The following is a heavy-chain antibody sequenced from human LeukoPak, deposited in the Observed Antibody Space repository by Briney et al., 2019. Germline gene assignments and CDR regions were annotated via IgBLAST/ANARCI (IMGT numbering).Heavy chain of an antibody. J-gene: IGHJ4*02. CDR1: GFTFSSYA. D-gene: IGHD4-17*01. CDR3: ARALRRLN. Sequence: PGGSLRLSCSASGFTFSSYAMSWVRQAPGKGLEWVSVIYSGGSTYYADCVKGRFTISRDNSKNTLYLQMNSLRAEDTAVYYCARALRRLNWGQGTLVTVSS. V-gene: IGHV3-53*01. CDR2: IYSGGST.